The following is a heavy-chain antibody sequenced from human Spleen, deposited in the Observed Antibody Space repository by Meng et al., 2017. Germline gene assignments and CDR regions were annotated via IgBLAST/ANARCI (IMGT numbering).Heavy chain of an antibody. CDR3: ARDSGGYCSGGSCYSTRRGFYGMDV. D-gene: IGHD2-15*01. V-gene: IGHV3-13*01. Sequence: GESLKISCAASGFTFSNYDMHWVRQATGKGLEWVSAIGTAGDTYYPGSVKGRFTISRENAKNSLYLQMNSLRAGDTAVYYCARDSGGYCSGGSCYSTRRGFYGMDVWGQGTTVTVSS. CDR2: IGTAGDT. CDR1: GFTFSNYD. J-gene: IGHJ6*02.